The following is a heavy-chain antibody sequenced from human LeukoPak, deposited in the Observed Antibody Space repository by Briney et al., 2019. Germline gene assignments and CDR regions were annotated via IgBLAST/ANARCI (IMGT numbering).Heavy chain of an antibody. CDR1: GYTFTDFG. J-gene: IGHJ1*01. Sequence: EASVQVSCKASGYTFTDFGFIWVRQAPGQGLEWMGWVSTYNGDTDYAKKFQDRVTMTTESSTQTTFMELRNLRSDDTAVYYCARAESMALYFLYWGQGTLVSVSS. V-gene: IGHV1-18*01. CDR2: VSTYNGDT. D-gene: IGHD1-14*01. CDR3: ARAESMALYFLY.